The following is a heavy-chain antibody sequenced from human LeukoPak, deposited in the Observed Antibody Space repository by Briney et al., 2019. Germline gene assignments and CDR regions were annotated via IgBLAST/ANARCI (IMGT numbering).Heavy chain of an antibody. V-gene: IGHV4-61*02. Sequence: PSETLSLTCTVSGGSISSGNYYWSWIRQPAGKGLEWIGRIYINGSTNYNPSLKSRVTISVDTSKNQFSLKLSSVTAADTAVYYCARLFGELSARAPYYYYYYMDVWGKGTTVTISS. CDR3: ARLFGELSARAPYYYYYYMDV. CDR2: IYINGST. CDR1: GGSISSGNYY. J-gene: IGHJ6*03. D-gene: IGHD3-10*01.